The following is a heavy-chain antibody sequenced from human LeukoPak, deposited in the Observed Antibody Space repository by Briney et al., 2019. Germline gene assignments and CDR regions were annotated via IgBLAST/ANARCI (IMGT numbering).Heavy chain of an antibody. D-gene: IGHD3-22*01. CDR2: IKQDESEK. CDR3: ARDSLSYYYDSSGAGPYYYYYMDV. Sequence: GGSLRLSCAASGFTFSSYWMSWVRQAPGKGLEWVAIIKQDESEKYYVDSVKGRFTISRDNARNSLYLQMNSLRAEDTAVYYCARDSLSYYYDSSGAGPYYYYYMDVWGKGTTITVSS. V-gene: IGHV3-7*01. CDR1: GFTFSSYW. J-gene: IGHJ6*03.